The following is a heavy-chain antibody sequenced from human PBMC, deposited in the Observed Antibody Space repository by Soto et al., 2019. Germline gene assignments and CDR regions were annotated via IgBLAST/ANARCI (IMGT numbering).Heavy chain of an antibody. CDR1: GFTFSSYG. J-gene: IGHJ5*02. Sequence: QVQLVESGGGVVQPGRSLRLSCAASGFTFSSYGMHWVRQAPGKGLEWVAVIWYDGSNKYYADSVKGRFTISRDNSKNTLYLQMNSLRAEDTAVYYCARERSSKEGSNGFDPWGQGTLVTVSS. D-gene: IGHD6-13*01. CDR3: ARERSSKEGSNGFDP. V-gene: IGHV3-33*01. CDR2: IWYDGSNK.